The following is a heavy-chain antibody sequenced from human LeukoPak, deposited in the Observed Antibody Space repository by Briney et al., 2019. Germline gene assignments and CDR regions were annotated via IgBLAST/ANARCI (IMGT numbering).Heavy chain of an antibody. V-gene: IGHV4-34*01. J-gene: IGHJ4*02. CDR1: GGSFSGYY. CDR3: ARSARGDFWSGYYRIFDY. CDR2: INHSGST. Sequence: PSETLSLTCAVHGGSFSGYYWSWIRQTPGKGLEWIGEINHSGSTNYNPSLKSRVTISVDTSKNQFSLKLSSVTAADTAVYYCARSARGDFWSGYYRIFDYWGQGTLVTVSS. D-gene: IGHD3-3*01.